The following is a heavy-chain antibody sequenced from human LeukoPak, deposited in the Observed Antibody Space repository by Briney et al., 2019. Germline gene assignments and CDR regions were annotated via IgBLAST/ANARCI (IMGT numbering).Heavy chain of an antibody. CDR2: IYYSGST. CDR1: GCSISSYY. CDR3: ARRDDI. J-gene: IGHJ3*02. Sequence: NPSETLSLTCTVSGCSISSYYWSWIRQPPGKGLEWIGYIYYSGSTNYNPSLKSRVTISVDTSKNQFSLKLSSVTAADTAVYYCARRDDIWGQGTMVTVSS. V-gene: IGHV4-59*08.